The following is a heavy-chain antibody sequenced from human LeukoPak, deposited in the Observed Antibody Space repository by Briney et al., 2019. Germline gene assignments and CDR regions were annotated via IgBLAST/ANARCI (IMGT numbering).Heavy chain of an antibody. J-gene: IGHJ5*02. CDR1: GYSISSYY. V-gene: IGHV4-59*01. D-gene: IGHD2-21*02. CDR3: AREGYCGGDCSWFDP. CDR2: IYYSGST. Sequence: PSETLSLTCSVSGYSISSYYWSWIRQPPGKGLEWIGYIYYSGSTNYNPSLKSRVTISVDTSKNQFSLKLSSVTAADTAVYYCAREGYCGGDCSWFDPWGQGTLVTVSS.